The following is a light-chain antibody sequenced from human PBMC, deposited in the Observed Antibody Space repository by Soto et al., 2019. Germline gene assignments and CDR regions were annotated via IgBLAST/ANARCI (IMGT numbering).Light chain of an antibody. CDR1: ETISTN. CDR2: GSS. V-gene: IGKV3-15*01. J-gene: IGKJ5*01. CDR3: QQYNNWPFS. Sequence: EIVLTQSPATLSVSPGEIASLSFRATETISTNLAWFQRKPGQPPRLLIYGSSTRATGVPARFSGTGSETDFTLTISGLQSEDSAVYFCQQYNNWPFSFGQGTRLEI.